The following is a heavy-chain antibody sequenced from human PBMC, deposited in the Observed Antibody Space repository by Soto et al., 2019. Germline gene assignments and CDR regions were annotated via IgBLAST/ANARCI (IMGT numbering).Heavy chain of an antibody. CDR3: AKTPRATTVVTRYWYFDL. CDR1: GCTVGTVA. CDR2: VSGVGGGT. J-gene: IGHJ2*01. D-gene: IGHD4-17*01. V-gene: IGHV3-23*01. Sequence: GGSLRLSCAASGCTVGTVAMAWVRQRHGNGLEWVSSVSGVGGGTYYNNSVRCRFTISRDNSNSTLFLQMNNLSAEDTAVYFCAKTPRATTVVTRYWYFDLWGRGTLVTVSS.